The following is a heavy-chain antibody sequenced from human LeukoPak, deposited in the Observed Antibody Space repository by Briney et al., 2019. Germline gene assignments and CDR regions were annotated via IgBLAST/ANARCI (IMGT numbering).Heavy chain of an antibody. V-gene: IGHV4-39*07. Sequence: SETLSLTCTVSGGFISSSSYYWGWIRQPPGKGLEWIGSIYYSGSTNYNPSLKSRVTISVDTSKNQFSLKLSSVTAADTAVYYCARRRGPYYYYGMDVWGQGTTVTVSS. CDR2: IYYSGST. CDR1: GGFISSSSYY. J-gene: IGHJ6*02. CDR3: ARRRGPYYYYGMDV.